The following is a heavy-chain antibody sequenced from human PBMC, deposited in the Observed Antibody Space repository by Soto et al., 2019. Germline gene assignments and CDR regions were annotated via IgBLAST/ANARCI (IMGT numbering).Heavy chain of an antibody. D-gene: IGHD6-13*01. V-gene: IGHV3-33*01. CDR2: IWYDGSNK. CDR3: ARSYSSSWPDAFDI. Sequence: GGSLRLSCAASGFTFSSYGMHWVRQAPGKGLEWVAVIWYDGSNKYYADSVKGRFTISRDNSKNTPYLQMNSLRAEDTAVYYCARSYSSSWPDAFDIWGQGTTVPVSS. CDR1: GFTFSSYG. J-gene: IGHJ3*02.